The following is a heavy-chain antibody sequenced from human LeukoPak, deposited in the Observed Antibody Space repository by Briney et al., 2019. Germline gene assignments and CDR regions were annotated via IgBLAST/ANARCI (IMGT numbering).Heavy chain of an antibody. V-gene: IGHV1-2*02. CDR2: INPNSGGT. D-gene: IGHD3-10*01. J-gene: IGHJ5*02. CDR1: GYTFAGYY. Sequence: ASVKVSCKASGYTFAGYYMHWVRQAPGQGLEWMGWINPNSGGTNYAQKFQGRVTMTRDTSTSTVYMELSSLRSEDTAVYYCARYYGSGRSGNWFDPWGQGTLVTVSS. CDR3: ARYYGSGRSGNWFDP.